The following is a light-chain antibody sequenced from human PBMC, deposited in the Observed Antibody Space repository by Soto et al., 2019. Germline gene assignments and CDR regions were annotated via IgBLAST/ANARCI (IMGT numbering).Light chain of an antibody. CDR3: MLAYSGVGYVV. CDR1: TGAVTNNLY. V-gene: IGLV7-46*01. Sequence: QAVVTQEPSLTVSPGGTVTLTCGSSTGAVTNNLYPYWFQQKPGQAPRTLIYDTSNKHSWTPARFSGSLFGGKAALTLSGAQPEDEAKYYCMLAYSGVGYVVFGGGTKLTVL. J-gene: IGLJ2*01. CDR2: DTS.